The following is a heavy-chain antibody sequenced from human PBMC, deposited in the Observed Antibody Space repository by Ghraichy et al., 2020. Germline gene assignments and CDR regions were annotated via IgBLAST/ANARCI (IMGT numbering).Heavy chain of an antibody. D-gene: IGHD3-3*01. Sequence: GGSLRLSCAASGFTVSSNYMSWVRQAPGKGLEWVSVIYSGGSTYYADSVKGRFTISRDNSKNTLYLQMNSLRAEDTAVYYCARGNDFWSGYCEYWGQGTLVTVSS. V-gene: IGHV3-53*01. CDR3: ARGNDFWSGYCEY. J-gene: IGHJ4*02. CDR1: GFTVSSNY. CDR2: IYSGGST.